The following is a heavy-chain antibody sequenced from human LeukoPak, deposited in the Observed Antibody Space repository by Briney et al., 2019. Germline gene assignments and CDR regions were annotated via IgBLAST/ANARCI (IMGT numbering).Heavy chain of an antibody. CDR2: VSGSGSTV. CDR3: VRQFAS. Sequence: GGSLRLSCAASGFAFGDHIMNWVRQLPGKRLEWVAYVSGSGSTVYYADSVKGRFTVSRDNGKSSLYLQMNSLRVEDTALYYCVRQFASWGQGTLVTVSS. V-gene: IGHV3-48*01. CDR1: GFAFGDHI. J-gene: IGHJ4*02.